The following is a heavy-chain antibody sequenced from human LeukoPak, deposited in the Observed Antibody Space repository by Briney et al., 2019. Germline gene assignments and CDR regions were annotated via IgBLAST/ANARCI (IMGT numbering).Heavy chain of an antibody. CDR1: GFTFSSYS. D-gene: IGHD3-10*01. Sequence: PGGSLRLSCAASGFTFSSYSMNWVRQAPGKGLEWVSSISSSSSYIYYADSVKGRFTISRDNAKNSLYLQMNSLRAEDTAVYYCASSYGSGSWTQPSTLLWGQGTLVTVSS. V-gene: IGHV3-21*01. CDR2: ISSSSSYI. CDR3: ASSYGSGSWTQPSTLL. J-gene: IGHJ4*02.